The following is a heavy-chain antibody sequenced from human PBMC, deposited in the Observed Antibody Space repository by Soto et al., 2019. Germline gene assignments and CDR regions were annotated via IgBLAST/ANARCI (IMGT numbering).Heavy chain of an antibody. J-gene: IGHJ4*02. Sequence: PSETLSLTCAVSGGSISSGGYSWSWIRQPPGKGLEWIGYIYHSGSTYYNPSLKSRVTISVDRSKNQFSLKLSSVTAAATAVYYCARGGTIMSPFEYWGQGTLVTVSS. V-gene: IGHV4-30-2*01. CDR3: ARGGTIMSPFEY. CDR1: GGSISSGGYS. D-gene: IGHD3-16*01. CDR2: IYHSGST.